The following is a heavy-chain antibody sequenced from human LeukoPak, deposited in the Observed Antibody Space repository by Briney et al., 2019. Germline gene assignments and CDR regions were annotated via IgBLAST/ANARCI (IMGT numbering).Heavy chain of an antibody. D-gene: IGHD4-17*01. J-gene: IGHJ4*02. V-gene: IGHV3-30*18. CDR1: GFTFSSYG. CDR3: AKDARDYGDYSAGFDY. CDR2: ISYDGSNK. Sequence: GGSLRLSCAASGFTFSSYGMHWVRPAPGKGLEWVAVISYDGSNKYYADSVKGRFTISRDNSKNTLYLQMNSLRAEDTAVYYCAKDARDYGDYSAGFDYWGQGTLVTVSS.